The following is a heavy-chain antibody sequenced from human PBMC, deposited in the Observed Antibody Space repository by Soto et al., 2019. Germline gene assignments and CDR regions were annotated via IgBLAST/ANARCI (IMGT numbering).Heavy chain of an antibody. D-gene: IGHD6-6*01. CDR1: GGTFSSYA. Sequence: VASVKVSCKASGGTFSSYAISWVRQAPGQGLEWMGGIIPIFGTANYAQKFQGRVTITADKSTSTAYMELSSLRSEDTAVYYCARWGGDTTPSTAARDYYYGMDVWGQGTTVTAP. CDR2: IIPIFGTA. CDR3: ARWGGDTTPSTAARDYYYGMDV. J-gene: IGHJ6*02. V-gene: IGHV1-69*06.